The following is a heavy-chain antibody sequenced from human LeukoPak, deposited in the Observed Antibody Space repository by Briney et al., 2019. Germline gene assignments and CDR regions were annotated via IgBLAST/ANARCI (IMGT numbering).Heavy chain of an antibody. Sequence: GGSLRLSCAASGFTFDDYAMDWVRQAPGKGLEWVSGISWNSGSIGYADSVKGRFTISRDNAKNSLYLQVNSLRAEDTAVYYCARDPTMVYAMYYFDYWGQGILVTVSS. V-gene: IGHV3-9*01. J-gene: IGHJ4*02. CDR3: ARDPTMVYAMYYFDY. CDR1: GFTFDDYA. D-gene: IGHD2-8*01. CDR2: ISWNSGSI.